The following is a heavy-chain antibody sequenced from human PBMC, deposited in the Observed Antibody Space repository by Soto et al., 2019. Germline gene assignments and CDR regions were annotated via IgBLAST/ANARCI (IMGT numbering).Heavy chain of an antibody. Sequence: SETLSLTCTVSGGSMSSSYYWTWIRQSPGKGLEWIGFIYYTGSTNYNPFLKSRVTISVDTSKNQFFLKLSSVTAADTAVYFCARGTYYYDSSGYFSGWFDPWGQGTLVTVSS. J-gene: IGHJ5*02. CDR2: IYYTGST. CDR1: GGSMSSSYY. CDR3: ARGTYYYDSSGYFSGWFDP. D-gene: IGHD3-22*01. V-gene: IGHV4-59*01.